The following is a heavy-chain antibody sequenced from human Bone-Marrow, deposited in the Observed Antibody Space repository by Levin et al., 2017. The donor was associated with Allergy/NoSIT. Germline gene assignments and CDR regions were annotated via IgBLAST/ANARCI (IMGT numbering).Heavy chain of an antibody. CDR1: GLSFSDAW. J-gene: IGHJ4*02. Sequence: GGSLRLSCVASGLSFSDAWMNWLRQVPGKGLQWVGRIKSRAAGGTTHYAAPVKDRFTISRDDSKNTLFLQMNSLETEDTAVYYCSKEIQGGFDYWGQGTLVTVSS. V-gene: IGHV3-15*01. CDR3: SKEIQGGFDY. CDR2: IKSRAAGGTT. D-gene: IGHD5-18*01.